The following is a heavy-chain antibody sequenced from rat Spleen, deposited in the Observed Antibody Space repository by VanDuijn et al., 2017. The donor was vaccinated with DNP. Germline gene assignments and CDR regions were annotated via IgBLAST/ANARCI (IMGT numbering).Heavy chain of an antibody. CDR2: ISSAGST. D-gene: IGHD1-7*01. Sequence: EVQLQESGPGLVKPSQSLSLTCSVTGYSITSAYRWNWIRKFPGNKLEWMGFISSAGSTNYNPSLKSRISITRDTSKNQFFLHLNSVTTEDTATYYCARWSDYFDYWGQGTLVTVSS. V-gene: IGHV3-3*01. CDR1: GYSITSAYR. J-gene: IGHJ3*01. CDR3: ARWSDYFDY.